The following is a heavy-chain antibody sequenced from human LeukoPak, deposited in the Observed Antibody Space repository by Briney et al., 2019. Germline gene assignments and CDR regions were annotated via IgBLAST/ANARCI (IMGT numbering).Heavy chain of an antibody. J-gene: IGHJ6*02. CDR2: IWYDGSNK. CDR1: GFTFSSYG. CDR3: ARDVDITRYYYYGMDV. D-gene: IGHD3-22*01. V-gene: IGHV3-33*01. Sequence: GRSLRLSCAASGFTFSSYGMHWVRQAPGKGLEWVAVIWYDGSNKYYADSVKGRFTISRDNSKNTLYLQMNSLRAEDTAVYYCARDVDITRYYYYGMDVWGQGTTVTISS.